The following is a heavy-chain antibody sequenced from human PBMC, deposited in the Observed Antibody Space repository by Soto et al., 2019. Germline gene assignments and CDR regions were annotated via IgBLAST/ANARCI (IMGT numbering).Heavy chain of an antibody. CDR2: IRSKAYGGTT. CDR3: TRLWMGYCSSTSCYDYYYYYMDV. D-gene: IGHD2-2*01. CDR1: GFTFGDYA. Sequence: GGSLRLSCTASGFTFGDYAMSWFRQAPGKGLEWVGFIRSKAYGGTTEYAASVKGRFTISRDDSKSIAYLQMNSLKTEDTAVYYCTRLWMGYCSSTSCYDYYYYYMDVWGKGTTVTVSS. V-gene: IGHV3-49*03. J-gene: IGHJ6*03.